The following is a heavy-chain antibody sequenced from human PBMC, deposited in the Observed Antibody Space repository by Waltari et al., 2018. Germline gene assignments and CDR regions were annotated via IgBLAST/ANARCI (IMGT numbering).Heavy chain of an antibody. D-gene: IGHD1-1*01. CDR3: ARSTGIPTGHYMDV. CDR1: GGSISTSNYF. V-gene: IGHV4-39*07. J-gene: IGHJ6*03. CDR2: IYYSEIT. Sequence: QVQLQESGPGLVRPSETLSHNCTVSGGSISTSNYFWAWVRQPPGKGLEWIGSIYYSEITYYNPSLKSRVTISGDTSKNQFSLNLSSVTAADSAVYYCARSTGIPTGHYMDVWGKGTTVTISS.